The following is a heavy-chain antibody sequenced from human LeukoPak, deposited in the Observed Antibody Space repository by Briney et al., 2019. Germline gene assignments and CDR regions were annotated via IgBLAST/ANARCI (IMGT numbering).Heavy chain of an antibody. CDR1: GYTFSRYY. V-gene: IGHV1-46*01. Sequence: GASVKVSCKASGYTFSRYYMHWVRQAPGQGLEWLGIINPSGGSTNYAQRFQGRVTMTREMSTRTVSMELSRLRSEDTAVYYCAGTYNSPNDFDSWGQGTLVTVSS. D-gene: IGHD2/OR15-2a*01. J-gene: IGHJ4*02. CDR3: AGTYNSPNDFDS. CDR2: INPSGGST.